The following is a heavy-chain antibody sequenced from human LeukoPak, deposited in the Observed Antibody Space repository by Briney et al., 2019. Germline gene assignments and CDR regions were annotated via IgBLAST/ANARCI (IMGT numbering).Heavy chain of an antibody. CDR1: GFTFSNNA. V-gene: IGHV3-23*01. CDR3: AKDLAGTTSFDF. D-gene: IGHD1-7*01. Sequence: GGSLRLSCGASGFTFSNNAMYWVRQAPGKGLEWVSGISDNGRSTYYADSVKGRFTISRDKSKNMLYLRMNSLRAEDTAIYYCAKDLAGTTSFDFWGQGTLVTVSS. J-gene: IGHJ4*02. CDR2: ISDNGRST.